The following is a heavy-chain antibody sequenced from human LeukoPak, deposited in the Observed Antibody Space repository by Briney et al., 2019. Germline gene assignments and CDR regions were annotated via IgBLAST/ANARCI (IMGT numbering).Heavy chain of an antibody. J-gene: IGHJ4*02. D-gene: IGHD2-2*02. Sequence: SETLSLTCTVSGGSISSYYWSWIRQPPGKGLEWIGYIYYSGSTNYNPSLKSRVTISVDTSKNQFSLKLSSVTAADTAVYYCARTPGGYCSSTSCYTVDYWGQGTLVTVSS. CDR2: IYYSGST. V-gene: IGHV4-59*01. CDR1: GGSISSYY. CDR3: ARTPGGYCSSTSCYTVDY.